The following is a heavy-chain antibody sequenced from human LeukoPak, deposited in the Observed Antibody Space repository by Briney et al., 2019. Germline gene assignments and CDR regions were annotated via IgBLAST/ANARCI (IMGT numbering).Heavy chain of an antibody. CDR1: GGSTSSYY. V-gene: IGHV4-59*08. D-gene: IGHD3-22*01. J-gene: IGHJ5*02. CDR3: ARSDSGVWFDP. CDR2: IYYSGST. Sequence: PSETLSLTCTVSGGSTSSYYWSWIRQPPGKGLEWIGYIYYSGSTNYNPSLKSRVTISVDTSKNQFSLKLSSVTAADTAVYYCARSDSGVWFDPWGQGTLVTVSS.